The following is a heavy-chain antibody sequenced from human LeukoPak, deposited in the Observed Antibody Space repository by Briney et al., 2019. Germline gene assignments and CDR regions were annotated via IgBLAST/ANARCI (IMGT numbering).Heavy chain of an antibody. CDR1: GGSFSGYY. CDR2: INHSGST. Sequence: PSETLSPTCAVYGGSFSGYYWSWIRQPPGKGLEWIGEINHSGSTNYNPSLKSRVTISVDTSKNQFSLKLSSVTAADTAVYYCARGRKYSYGYRVNELGSGYFDNWGQGTLVTVSS. J-gene: IGHJ4*02. CDR3: ARGRKYSYGYRVNELGSGYFDN. V-gene: IGHV4-34*01. D-gene: IGHD5-18*01.